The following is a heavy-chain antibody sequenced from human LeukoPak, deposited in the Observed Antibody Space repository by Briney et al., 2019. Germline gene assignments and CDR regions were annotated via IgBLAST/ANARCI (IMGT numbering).Heavy chain of an antibody. J-gene: IGHJ4*02. CDR1: GDSISSSTYY. V-gene: IGHV4-39*01. CDR3: ARLDYYDSSGYLDY. D-gene: IGHD3-22*01. CDR2: IYYSGST. Sequence: SETLSLTCTVSGDSISSSTYYWGWIRQPPGKGLEWIGSIYYSGSTYYNPSLKSRVTISVDTSKNQFSLKLSSVTAADTAVYYCARLDYYDSSGYLDYWGQGTLVTVSS.